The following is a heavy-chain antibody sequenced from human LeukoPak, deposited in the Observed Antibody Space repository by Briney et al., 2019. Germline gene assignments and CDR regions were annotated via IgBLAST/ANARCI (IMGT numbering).Heavy chain of an antibody. Sequence: GGSLRLSCAASGFTFSSYAMSWVRQAPGKGREWVSAISGSGGSTYYADSVKGRFTISRDNSKNTLYLQMNSLRSEDTAVYYCAKSYGGVINKYYFDLGGKGNLVSVSS. CDR2: ISGSGGST. D-gene: IGHD3-16*01. CDR3: AKSYGGVINKYYFDL. J-gene: IGHJ4*02. CDR1: GFTFSSYA. V-gene: IGHV3-23*01.